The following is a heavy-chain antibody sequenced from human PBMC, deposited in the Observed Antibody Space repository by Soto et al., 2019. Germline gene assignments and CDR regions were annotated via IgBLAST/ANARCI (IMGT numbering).Heavy chain of an antibody. CDR1: GYIFTSYY. V-gene: IGHV1-8*01. D-gene: IGHD4-4*01. CDR3: ARLWDFSNSNWFDP. Sequence: ASVKVSCKASGYIFTSYYINWVRQATGQGLEWMGWMNPSTGDTGYAQQFQGRITMTRNTSISAAYMELGSLRCEDTAMYYCARLWDFSNSNWFDPWAQGTLVTVSS. J-gene: IGHJ5*02. CDR2: MNPSTGDT.